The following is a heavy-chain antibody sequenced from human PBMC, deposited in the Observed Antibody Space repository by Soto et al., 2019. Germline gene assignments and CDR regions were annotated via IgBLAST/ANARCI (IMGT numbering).Heavy chain of an antibody. CDR1: GGSISSSSYY. D-gene: IGHD6-25*01. J-gene: IGHJ4*02. CDR2: IYYSGST. V-gene: IGHV4-39*01. CDR3: ARLRPFVDY. Sequence: QLQLQESGPGLVKPSEPLSLTCTVSGGSISSSSYYWGWIRQPPGKGLEWIGSIYYSGSTYYNPSLKSRVTISGDTSTNQCSLKLSSVTAADTAVYYCARLRPFVDYWGQGTLVTVAS.